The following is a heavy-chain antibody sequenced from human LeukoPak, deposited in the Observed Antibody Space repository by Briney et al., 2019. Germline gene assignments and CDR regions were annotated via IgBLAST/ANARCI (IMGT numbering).Heavy chain of an antibody. Sequence: GGSLRLSCSASGFTFSLYAMHWVRQAPGKGLEYVSAINSDGSYIYYADSVKGRFTISRDNSKNTLYLQMNSLRAEDTAVYYCARGAGYNYPYYFDYWGQGTLVTVSS. V-gene: IGHV3-64*04. J-gene: IGHJ4*02. CDR3: ARGAGYNYPYYFDY. CDR2: INSDGSYI. D-gene: IGHD5-24*01. CDR1: GFTFSLYA.